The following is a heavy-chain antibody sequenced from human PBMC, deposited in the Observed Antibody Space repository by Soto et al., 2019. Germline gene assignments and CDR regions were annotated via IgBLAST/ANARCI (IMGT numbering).Heavy chain of an antibody. CDR1: GGSFSGYY. Sequence: QVQLQQWGAGLLKPSETLSLTCAVYGGSFSGYYWSWIRQPPGKGLEWIGEITHSGSTNYNPSLKSRVTISVDTSKNQFSLKLSSVTAADTAVYYCATHDYGDYAGRLAPVPDYYYYMDVWGKGTTVTVSS. CDR2: ITHSGST. V-gene: IGHV4-34*01. D-gene: IGHD4-17*01. J-gene: IGHJ6*03. CDR3: ATHDYGDYAGRLAPVPDYYYYMDV.